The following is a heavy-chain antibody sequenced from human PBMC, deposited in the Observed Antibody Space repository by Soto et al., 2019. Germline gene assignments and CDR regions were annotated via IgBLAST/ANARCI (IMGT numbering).Heavy chain of an antibody. CDR3: AREGVGKQQLLSRLFWFDP. CDR2: IWYDGSNK. D-gene: IGHD6-13*01. V-gene: IGHV3-33*01. J-gene: IGHJ5*02. CDR1: GFTFSSYG. Sequence: GGSLRLSCAASGFTFSSYGMHWVRQAPGKGLEWVAVIWYDGSNKYYADSVKGRFTISRDNSKNTLYLQMNSLRAEDTAVYYCAREGVGKQQLLSRLFWFDPWGQGTLVTVSS.